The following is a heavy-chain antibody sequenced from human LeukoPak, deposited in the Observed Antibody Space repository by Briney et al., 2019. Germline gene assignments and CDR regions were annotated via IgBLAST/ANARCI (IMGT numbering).Heavy chain of an antibody. Sequence: PGGSLRLSCAASGFTFSNYEMQWVRQAPGKGLEWISYISSSGSTIFFAGSVKGRFTISRDNAKNSMYLQMNSLRAEDTAVYYCARAHYYDSSGLDYWGQGTLVTVSS. V-gene: IGHV3-48*03. CDR1: GFTFSNYE. CDR2: ISSSGSTI. D-gene: IGHD3-22*01. CDR3: ARAHYYDSSGLDY. J-gene: IGHJ4*02.